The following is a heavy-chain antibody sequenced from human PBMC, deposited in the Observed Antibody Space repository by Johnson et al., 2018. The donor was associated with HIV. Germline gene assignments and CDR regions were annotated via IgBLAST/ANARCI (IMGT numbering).Heavy chain of an antibody. CDR3: AKPPFYAFDI. CDR2: ISGSGGST. J-gene: IGHJ3*02. V-gene: IGHV3-23*04. CDR1: GFSFIDYA. Sequence: VQLVESGGGLVKPGGSLRLSCAASGFSFIDYAMIWVRQAPGKGLEWVSAISGSGGSTYYADSVKGRFTISRDNSKNTLYLQMNSLRAEDTAVYYCAKPPFYAFDIWGQGTMVTGSS.